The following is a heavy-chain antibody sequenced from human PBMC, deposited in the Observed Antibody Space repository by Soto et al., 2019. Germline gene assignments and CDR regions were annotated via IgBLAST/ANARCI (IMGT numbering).Heavy chain of an antibody. D-gene: IGHD3-22*01. V-gene: IGHV3-21*01. CDR1: GFTFSSYN. CDR2: ISGSSSYI. CDR3: ARVVYYESSSYQY. J-gene: IGHJ4*02. Sequence: EVQLVESGGGLVKPGGSLRLSCAASGFTFSSYNMNWVRQAPGKGLEWVSSISGSSSYIYYADSVKGRVTISRDNAKNSLYLQMNSLRAEDTAVYYCARVVYYESSSYQYWGQGTLVTVSS.